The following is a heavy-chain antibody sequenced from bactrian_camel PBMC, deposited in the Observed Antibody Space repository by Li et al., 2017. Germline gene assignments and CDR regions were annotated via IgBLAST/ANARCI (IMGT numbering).Heavy chain of an antibody. V-gene: IGHV3S53*01. CDR1: VSAYVAYVYA. CDR2: ITNDAGA. Sequence: VQLVESGGGSVPAGGSLTLTCTASVSAYVAYVYAMAWFRQAPGKEREAVAAITNDAGAAYSDSVQGRFTISKDSERNSLYLQMNNLTPEDTAMYYCAAKYSRPAGTRDPLNRFLYDLWGQGTQVTVS. D-gene: IGHD3*01. CDR3: AAKYSRPAGTRDPLNRFLYDL. J-gene: IGHJ4*01.